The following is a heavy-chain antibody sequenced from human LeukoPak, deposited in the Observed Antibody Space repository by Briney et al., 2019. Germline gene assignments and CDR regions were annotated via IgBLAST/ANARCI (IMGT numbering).Heavy chain of an antibody. CDR1: GFTFTSFW. Sequence: PGGSLRLSCATSGFTFTSFWMHWVRQAPGKGLVWVSRISTDGSTTTYADSVKGRFTISRDNAKNTLYLQMNSLRADDTAVYYCAKLCNLALYTYGERAFDYWGQGTLVTVSS. D-gene: IGHD5-18*01. CDR2: ISTDGSTT. CDR3: AKLCNLALYTYGERAFDY. V-gene: IGHV3-74*01. J-gene: IGHJ4*02.